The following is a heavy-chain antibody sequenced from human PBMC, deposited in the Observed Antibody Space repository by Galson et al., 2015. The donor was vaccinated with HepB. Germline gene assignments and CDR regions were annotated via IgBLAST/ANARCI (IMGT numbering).Heavy chain of an antibody. D-gene: IGHD5-12*01. V-gene: IGHV3-21*06. Sequence: SLRLSCAASEFSFSTYHMNWVRQAPGKGLEWVSYTDSTSSYTYYADSVKGRFTISRDNAKNTLYLQMNSLRAEDTAVFYCARSSGSNYFYGMDVWGQGTTVTVSS. CDR3: ARSSGSNYFYGMDV. CDR1: EFSFSTYH. J-gene: IGHJ6*02. CDR2: TDSTSSYT.